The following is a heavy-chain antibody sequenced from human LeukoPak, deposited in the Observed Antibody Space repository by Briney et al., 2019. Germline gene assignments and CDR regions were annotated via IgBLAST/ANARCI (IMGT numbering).Heavy chain of an antibody. J-gene: IGHJ4*02. CDR2: VSGNGDTK. CDR3: VSAYGGLLDY. CDR1: GFTLSSFE. D-gene: IGHD3-16*01. V-gene: IGHV3-48*03. Sequence: GGSLRLSCAASGFTLSSFEMNWVRQAPGKGMEWVSYVSGNGDTKYYAESVRGRFTISRDNAKNSLYLQMNSLRAEDTAVYYCVSAYGGLLDYWGQGTLVTVSS.